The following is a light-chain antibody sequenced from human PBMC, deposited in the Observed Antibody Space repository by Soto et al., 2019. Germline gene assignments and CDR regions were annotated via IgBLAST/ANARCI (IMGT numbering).Light chain of an antibody. J-gene: IGKJ1*01. V-gene: IGKV4-1*01. Sequence: DIVMTQSPDSLAVSLGERATINCKSSQSVLYSSNNKNYLAWYQQKPGQPPKLLMYWASTRESGVPDRISGTGSGTDSPLTISTLQAEGVAVYYCQQYYRPWTFGQGTKVEIK. CDR1: QSVLYSSNNKNY. CDR3: QQYYRPWT. CDR2: WAS.